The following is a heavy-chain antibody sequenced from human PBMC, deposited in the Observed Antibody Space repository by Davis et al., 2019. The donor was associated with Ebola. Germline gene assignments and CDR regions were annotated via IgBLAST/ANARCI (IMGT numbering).Heavy chain of an antibody. CDR1: GYSFTSYW. D-gene: IGHD6-13*01. Sequence: GESLKTSCKGSGYSFTSYWIGRVRQLPGKGLEWMGIIYPADSDTRYSPSFQGQVTISADKSISTAYLQWSSLKASDTAMYYCARRDFAAAGIGDYYGMDVWGQGTTVTVSS. J-gene: IGHJ6*02. CDR3: ARRDFAAAGIGDYYGMDV. CDR2: IYPADSDT. V-gene: IGHV5-51*01.